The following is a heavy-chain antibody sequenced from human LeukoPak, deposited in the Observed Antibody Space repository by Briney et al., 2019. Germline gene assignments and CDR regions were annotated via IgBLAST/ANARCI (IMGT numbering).Heavy chain of an antibody. CDR3: ARNLVTGRGVMILKKPCWFDP. CDR1: GYSISSGYY. Sequence: SETLSLTCTVSGYSISSGYYWGWIRQPPGKGLEWIGSIYHSGSTYYNPSLKSRVTISVDTSKNQFSLKLSSVTAADTAVYYCARNLVTGRGVMILKKPCWFDPWGQGTLVTVSS. CDR2: IYHSGST. D-gene: IGHD3-10*01. J-gene: IGHJ5*02. V-gene: IGHV4-38-2*02.